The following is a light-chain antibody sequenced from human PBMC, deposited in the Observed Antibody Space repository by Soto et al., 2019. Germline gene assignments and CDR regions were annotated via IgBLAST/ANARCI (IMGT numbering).Light chain of an antibody. CDR3: QQYFSAHLS. V-gene: IGKV4-1*01. J-gene: IGKJ4*01. Sequence: DIVMTQSPASLAVSLGERATINCKSSQSLLNSANDKIHLAWYQQNPGQPTKLLIWRASTRDSGVPDRFSGSGSGTDFTLTINGLQAEDVATYYCQQYFSAHLSCGGGTKVEI. CDR1: QSLLNSANDKIH. CDR2: RAS.